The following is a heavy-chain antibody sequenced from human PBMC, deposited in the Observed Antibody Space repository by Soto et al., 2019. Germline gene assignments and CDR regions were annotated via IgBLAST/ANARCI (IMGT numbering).Heavy chain of an antibody. CDR3: ARVTVSRWDYYYYYMDV. CDR2: IYHSGST. Sequence: PSETLSLTCSVSSGSISSSNWWSWVRQPPGKGLEWIGEIYHSGSTNYNPSLKSRVTISVDKSKNQLSLKLSSVTAADTAVYYCARVTVSRWDYYYYYMDVWCKATTVTVCS. CDR1: SGSISSSNW. J-gene: IGHJ6*03. V-gene: IGHV4-4*02. D-gene: IGHD4-17*01.